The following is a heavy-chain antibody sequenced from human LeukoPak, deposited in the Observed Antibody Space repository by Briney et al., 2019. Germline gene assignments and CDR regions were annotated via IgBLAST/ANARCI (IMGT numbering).Heavy chain of an antibody. Sequence: ASVKVSCKASGYTFTSYGISWVRQAPRQGLEWMGWISAYNGNTNYAQKLQGRVTMTTDTSTSTAYMELRSLRSDDTAVYYCARAYYDSSPSLLNYWGQGTLVTVSS. V-gene: IGHV1-18*01. CDR3: ARAYYDSSPSLLNY. D-gene: IGHD3-22*01. CDR1: GYTFTSYG. CDR2: ISAYNGNT. J-gene: IGHJ4*02.